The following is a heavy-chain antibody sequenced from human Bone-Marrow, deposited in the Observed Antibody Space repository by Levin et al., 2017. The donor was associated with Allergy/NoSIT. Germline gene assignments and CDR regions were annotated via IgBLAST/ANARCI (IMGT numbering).Heavy chain of an antibody. Sequence: GESLKISCAASGFTFSSYAMHWVRQAPGKGLEWVAVISYDGSNKYYADSVKGRFTISRDNSKNTLYVQMNSLRAEETAVYYCARDARRYGSGTYLFDYWGQGTLVIVSS. CDR1: GFTFSSYA. V-gene: IGHV3-30-3*01. CDR2: ISYDGSNK. CDR3: ARDARRYGSGTYLFDY. J-gene: IGHJ4*02. D-gene: IGHD3-10*01.